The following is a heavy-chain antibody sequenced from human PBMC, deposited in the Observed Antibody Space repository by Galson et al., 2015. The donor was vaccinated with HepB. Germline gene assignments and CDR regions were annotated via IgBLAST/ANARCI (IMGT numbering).Heavy chain of an antibody. CDR2: INHSGST. Sequence: ETLSLTCAVYGGSFSGYYWSWIRQPPGKGLEWIGEINHSGSTNYNPSLKSRVTISVDTSKNQFSLKLSSVTAADTAVYYCARVVGPFDIWGQGTMVTVSS. V-gene: IGHV4-34*01. J-gene: IGHJ3*02. CDR3: ARVVGPFDI. CDR1: GGSFSGYY.